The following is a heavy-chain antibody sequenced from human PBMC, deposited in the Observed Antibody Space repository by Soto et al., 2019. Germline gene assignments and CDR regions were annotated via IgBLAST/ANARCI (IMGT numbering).Heavy chain of an antibody. V-gene: IGHV4-39*01. Sequence: SETLSLTCTVSGCSISSSSYYWGWIRQPPGKGLEWIGSIYYSGSTYYNPSLKSRVTISVDTSKNQLSLKLSSVTAADTAVYYCARATDSITIFGVVIGGGFDPWGQGTLVTVSS. CDR1: GCSISSSSYY. J-gene: IGHJ5*02. CDR2: IYYSGST. CDR3: ARATDSITIFGVVIGGGFDP. D-gene: IGHD3-3*01.